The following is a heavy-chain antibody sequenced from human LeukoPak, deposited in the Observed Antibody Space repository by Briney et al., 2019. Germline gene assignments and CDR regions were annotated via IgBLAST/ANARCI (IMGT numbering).Heavy chain of an antibody. CDR1: GFIFGSYA. CDR2: VSSGGDST. V-gene: IGHV3-23*01. Sequence: GGSLRLSCAASGFIFGSYAMIWVRQAPGRGLEWVSGVSSGGDSTYYADSVKGRFTISRDNSKNTVYMHMNNLRVDDTAVYYCAKNAMVRGVMTDSFYYMDVWGKGTTVTASS. CDR3: AKNAMVRGVMTDSFYYMDV. J-gene: IGHJ6*03. D-gene: IGHD3-10*01.